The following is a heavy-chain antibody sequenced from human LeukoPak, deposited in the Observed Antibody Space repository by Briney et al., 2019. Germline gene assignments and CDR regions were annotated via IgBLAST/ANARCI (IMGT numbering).Heavy chain of an antibody. CDR3: ARMAPSADYYYGMDV. V-gene: IGHV3-30*03. D-gene: IGHD5-24*01. J-gene: IGHJ6*02. Sequence: GGSLRLSCAASGFTFSTYGIHWVRQAPGKGLEWVAVISYDGSNKYYADSVKGRFTISRDNSKNTLYLQMNSLRAEDTAVYYCARMAPSADYYYGMDVWGQGTTVTVSS. CDR2: ISYDGSNK. CDR1: GFTFSTYG.